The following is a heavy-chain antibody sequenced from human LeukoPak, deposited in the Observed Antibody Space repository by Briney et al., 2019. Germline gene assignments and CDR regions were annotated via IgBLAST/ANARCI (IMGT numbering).Heavy chain of an antibody. Sequence: ASVKVSCKASGYTFTGYYMHWVRQAPGQGLEWMGWINPNSGGTNYAQKFQGRVTMTRDTSISTAYMELSRLRSDDTAVYYCTFWCMPLPPPECDYYMDDWGKGTTVTVSS. CDR1: GYTFTGYY. CDR3: TFWCMPLPPPECDYYMDD. J-gene: IGHJ6*03. V-gene: IGHV1-2*02. CDR2: INPNSGGT. D-gene: IGHD2-8*01.